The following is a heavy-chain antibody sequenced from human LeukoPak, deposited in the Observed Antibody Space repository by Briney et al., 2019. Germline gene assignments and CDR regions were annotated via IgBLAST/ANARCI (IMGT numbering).Heavy chain of an antibody. CDR3: TRAPYYDFWSGKIDY. CDR2: INHSGST. CDR1: GGSFSGYY. V-gene: IGHV4-34*01. D-gene: IGHD3-3*01. Sequence: SETLSLTCAVYGGSFSGYYWSWIRQPPGKGLEWIGEINHSGSTNYNPSLKSRVTISVDTSKNQFSLKLSSVTAADTAVYYCTRAPYYDFWSGKIDYWGQGTLVTVSS. J-gene: IGHJ4*02.